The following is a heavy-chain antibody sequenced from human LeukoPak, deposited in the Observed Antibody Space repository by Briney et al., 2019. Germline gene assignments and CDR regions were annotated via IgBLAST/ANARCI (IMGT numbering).Heavy chain of an antibody. CDR1: GFTFSNFA. Sequence: KPGGSLRLSCAASGFTFSNFAMSWVRQAPGKGLEWVSSLGSGGDDTYYADSVKGRFTISRDNAKNSLYLQMNSLRAEDTAVYYCASSLRITMIVGGYRDYWGQGTLVTVSS. CDR3: ASSLRITMIVGGYRDY. CDR2: LGSGGDDT. D-gene: IGHD3-22*01. V-gene: IGHV3-21*01. J-gene: IGHJ4*02.